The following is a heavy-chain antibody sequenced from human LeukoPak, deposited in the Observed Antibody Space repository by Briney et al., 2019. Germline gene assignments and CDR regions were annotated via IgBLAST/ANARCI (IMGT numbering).Heavy chain of an antibody. CDR3: ARGYGSQDY. Sequence: SETLSLTCTVSGGSISGSSYYWGWIRQPPGKGLEWIGYIYYSGSTNYNPSLKSRVTISVDTSKNQFSLKLSSVTAADTAVYYCARGYGSQDYWGQGTLVTVSS. CDR2: IYYSGST. D-gene: IGHD3-10*01. V-gene: IGHV4-61*05. J-gene: IGHJ4*02. CDR1: GGSISGSSYY.